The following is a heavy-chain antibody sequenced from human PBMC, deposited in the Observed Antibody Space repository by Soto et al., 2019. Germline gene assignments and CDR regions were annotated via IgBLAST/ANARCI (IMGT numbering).Heavy chain of an antibody. V-gene: IGHV3-23*01. CDR3: VKVPGGFYTYYFDY. D-gene: IGHD3-3*01. Sequence: GGSLRLSCAASGFIFSSYAMNWVRQAPGKGLEWVSGISGSGVSAYYADSVKGRFSISRDNSKNTLYLQMNSLRAEDTAIYYCVKVPGGFYTYYFDYWGQGTLVTVSS. CDR2: ISGSGVSA. J-gene: IGHJ4*02. CDR1: GFIFSSYA.